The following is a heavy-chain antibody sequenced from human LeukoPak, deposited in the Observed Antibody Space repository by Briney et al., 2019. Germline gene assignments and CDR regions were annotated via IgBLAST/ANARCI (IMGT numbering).Heavy chain of an antibody. D-gene: IGHD3-3*01. Sequence: PLASVKVSCKASGYTFTNYGITWVRQAPGQGLEWMGWISSYNGNTKYAQKLQDRATMTTDTSTTTAYMELRSLRSDDTAVYYCARDLKWGSSPSDSYFDYWGQGSLVSVSS. CDR1: GYTFTNYG. V-gene: IGHV1-18*01. CDR3: ARDLKWGSSPSDSYFDY. CDR2: ISSYNGNT. J-gene: IGHJ4*02.